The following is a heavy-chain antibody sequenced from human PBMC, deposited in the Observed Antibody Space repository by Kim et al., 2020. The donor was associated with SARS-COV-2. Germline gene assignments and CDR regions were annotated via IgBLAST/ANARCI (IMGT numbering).Heavy chain of an antibody. V-gene: IGHV3-23*01. D-gene: IGHD4-17*01. J-gene: IGHJ3*02. CDR1: GFTFSSYA. CDR3: ASLHDYGGKRGDAFDI. Sequence: GGSLRLSCAASGFTFSSYAMSWVRQAPGKGLEWVSAISGSGGSTYYADSVKGRFTISRDNSKNTLYLQMNSLRAEDTAVYYCASLHDYGGKRGDAFDIWGQGTMVTVSS. CDR2: ISGSGGST.